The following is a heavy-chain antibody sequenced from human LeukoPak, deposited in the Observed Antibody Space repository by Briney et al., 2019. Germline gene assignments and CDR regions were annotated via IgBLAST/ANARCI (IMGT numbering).Heavy chain of an antibody. D-gene: IGHD5-18*01. J-gene: IGHJ4*02. CDR1: GYTFTSYD. V-gene: IGHV1-8*01. CDR2: MNPNSGNT. CDR3: ASIFRFGYGSYSEDY. Sequence: ASVKVSCKASGYTFTSYDINWVRQATGQGLEWMGWMNPNSGNTGYAQKFQGRVTMTRNTSISTAYMELSRLRSDDTAMYYCASIFRFGYGSYSEDYWGQGTLLTVSS.